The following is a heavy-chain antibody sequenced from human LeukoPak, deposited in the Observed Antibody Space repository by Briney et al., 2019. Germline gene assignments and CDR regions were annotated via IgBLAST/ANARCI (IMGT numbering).Heavy chain of an antibody. CDR1: GGSFSGYY. J-gene: IGHJ6*02. CDR2: INHSGST. CDR3: ARLRVVPAAAIRSYYYGMDV. D-gene: IGHD2-2*01. Sequence: SETLSLTCAVYGGSFSGYYWSWIRQPPGKGLEWNGEINHSGSTNYNPSLKSRVTISVDTSKNQFSLKLSSVTAADTAVYYCARLRVVPAAAIRSYYYGMDVWGQGTTVTVSS. V-gene: IGHV4-34*01.